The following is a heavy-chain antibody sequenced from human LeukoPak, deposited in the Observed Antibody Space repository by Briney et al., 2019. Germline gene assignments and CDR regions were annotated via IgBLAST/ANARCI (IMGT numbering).Heavy chain of an antibody. CDR2: INPNSGGT. J-gene: IGHJ6*03. V-gene: IGHV1-2*02. D-gene: IGHD2-2*02. CDR3: ARDLLRLGYCSSTSCYTGYYYYMDV. Sequence: GASVKVSCKASGYTFTGYYMHWVRQAPGQGLEWMGWINPNSGGTNYAQKFQGRVTMTRDTSISTAYMELSRLRSDDTAVYYCARDLLRLGYCSSTSCYTGYYYYMDVWGKGTTVTVSS. CDR1: GYTFTGYY.